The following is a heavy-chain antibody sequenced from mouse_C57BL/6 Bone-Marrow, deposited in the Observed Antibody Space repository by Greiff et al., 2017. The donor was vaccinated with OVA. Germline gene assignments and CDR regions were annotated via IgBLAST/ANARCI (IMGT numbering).Heavy chain of an antibody. CDR1: GFTFTSYG. D-gene: IGHD2-4*01. CDR2: IYPRRGTT. V-gene: IGHV1-81*01. J-gene: IGHJ3*01. Sequence: VKLQESGAELARPGASVKLSCKASGFTFTSYGISWVKQRTGQGLEWIGEIYPRRGTTYYNEKFTGKATLTADKSSSTAYMEVRSLTTEDTAVYFCAKDDYDGAWFAYWGQGTLVTVSA. CDR3: AKDDYDGAWFAY.